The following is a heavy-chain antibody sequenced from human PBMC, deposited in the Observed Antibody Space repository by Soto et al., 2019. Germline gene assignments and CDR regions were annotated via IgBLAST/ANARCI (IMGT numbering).Heavy chain of an antibody. D-gene: IGHD3-9*01. CDR2: IYYSGST. CDR3: ARLKTYDILHKSDY. J-gene: IGHJ4*02. Sequence: SETLSLTCTVSNSSMSSSYWSWIRQSPVNELEWIGYIYYSGSTNYNPSLKSRVTISLDKSKNQFSLNLSSVTAADTAVYYCARLKTYDILHKSDYWGQGSLVTVSS. V-gene: IGHV4-59*12. CDR1: NSSMSSSY.